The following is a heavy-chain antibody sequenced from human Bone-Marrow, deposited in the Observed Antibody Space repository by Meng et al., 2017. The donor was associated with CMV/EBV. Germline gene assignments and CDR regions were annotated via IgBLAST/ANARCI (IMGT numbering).Heavy chain of an antibody. CDR1: GFSLSTSGVG. V-gene: IGHV2-5*02. CDR2: IYWDDDK. Sequence: QITLKESGPTLVKPTQTLPLTCTLSGFSLSTSGVGVGWIRQPPGKALECLALIYWDDDKRYRPSLKSRLTITKDTSKNQVVLTMTNMDPVDTATYYCAHNSIRVYFDYWGQGTLVTVSS. J-gene: IGHJ4*02. CDR3: AHNSIRVYFDY. D-gene: IGHD2/OR15-2a*01.